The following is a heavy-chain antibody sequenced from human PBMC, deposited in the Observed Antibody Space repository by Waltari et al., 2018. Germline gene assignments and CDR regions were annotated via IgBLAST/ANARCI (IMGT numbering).Heavy chain of an antibody. V-gene: IGHV1-8*01. CDR3: ARGYWGGNPYHYDMDV. Sequence: QVQLVQSGAEVKIPGASVKVSCKASGYIFTNYDITWVRQATGQGLQWMGWMHPNSCSEGQAETFYGRVTFTRSTSINTAYMELTGLTSEDTAIYYCARGYWGGNPYHYDMDVWGQGTTVTVSS. CDR2: MHPNSCSE. CDR1: GYIFTNYD. D-gene: IGHD3-10*01. J-gene: IGHJ6*02.